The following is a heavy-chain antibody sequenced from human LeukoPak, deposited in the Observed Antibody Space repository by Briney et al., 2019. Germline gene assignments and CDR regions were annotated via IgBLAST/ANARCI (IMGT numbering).Heavy chain of an antibody. CDR1: GFTFEEYA. Sequence: PGGSLRLSCAASGFTFEEYAMHWVRQAPGKGLEWVSAISGSGGSTYYADSVKGRFTISRDNSKNTLYLQMNSLRAEDTAVYYCAKESRLTWDYWGQGTLVTVSS. CDR3: AKESRLTWDY. CDR2: ISGSGGST. D-gene: IGHD2-21*02. J-gene: IGHJ4*02. V-gene: IGHV3-23*01.